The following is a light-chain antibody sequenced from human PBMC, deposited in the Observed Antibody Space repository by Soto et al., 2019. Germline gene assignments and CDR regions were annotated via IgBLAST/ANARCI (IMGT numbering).Light chain of an antibody. Sequence: EILLTQSPGTLSLSPGERATLSCRSSQSVRSSDLAWYQQKPGQAPRLLIYGASSRSTGIPDRFSGSGSGTAFNLTISRQEPEDFAVYYCQQNGSPPTFGPGTKVHIK. CDR2: GAS. J-gene: IGKJ3*01. CDR3: QQNGSPPT. V-gene: IGKV3-20*01. CDR1: QSVRSSD.